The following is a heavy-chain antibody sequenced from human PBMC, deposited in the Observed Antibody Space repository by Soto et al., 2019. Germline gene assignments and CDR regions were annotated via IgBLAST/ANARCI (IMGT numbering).Heavy chain of an antibody. J-gene: IGHJ4*02. CDR1: GFTFSSYA. Sequence: GGSLRLSCAASGFTFSSYAMSWVRQAPGKGLEWVSAISGSGGSTYYADSVKGRFTISRDNSKNTLYLQMNSLRAEDTAVYYCARPLYGDYDSIAGFDYWGQGTLVTVSS. CDR2: ISGSGGST. V-gene: IGHV3-23*01. D-gene: IGHD4-17*01. CDR3: ARPLYGDYDSIAGFDY.